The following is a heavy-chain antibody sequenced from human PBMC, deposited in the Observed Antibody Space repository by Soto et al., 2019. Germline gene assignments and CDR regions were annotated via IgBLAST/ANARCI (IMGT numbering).Heavy chain of an antibody. CDR1: GFTFSGSA. Sequence: GGSLRLSCAASGFTFSGSAMHWVRQASGKGLEWVGRIRSKANSYATAYAASVKGRFTISRDDSKNTAYLQMNSLKTEDTAVYYCTTSSGREVGVDYWGQGTLVTVSS. D-gene: IGHD6-19*01. V-gene: IGHV3-73*01. CDR2: IRSKANSYAT. J-gene: IGHJ4*02. CDR3: TTSSGREVGVDY.